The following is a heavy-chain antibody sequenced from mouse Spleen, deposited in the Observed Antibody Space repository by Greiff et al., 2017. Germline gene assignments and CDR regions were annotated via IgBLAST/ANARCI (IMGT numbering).Heavy chain of an antibody. J-gene: IGHJ3*01. CDR1: GYAFSSSW. Sequence: VQLQQSGPELVKPGASVKISCKASGYAFSSSWMNWVKQRPGKGLEWIGRIYPGDGDTNYNGKFKGKATLTADKSSSTAYMQLSSLTSEDSAVYFCARADDGYPAWFAYWGQGTLVTVSA. V-gene: IGHV1-82*01. CDR3: ARADDGYPAWFAY. D-gene: IGHD2-3*01. CDR2: IYPGDGDT.